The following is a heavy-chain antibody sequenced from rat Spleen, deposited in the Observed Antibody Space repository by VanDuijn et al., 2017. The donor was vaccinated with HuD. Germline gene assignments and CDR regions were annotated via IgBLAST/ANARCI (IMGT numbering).Heavy chain of an antibody. CDR1: GFTFSIYG. J-gene: IGHJ2*01. CDR2: ISYDGSST. V-gene: IGHV5-29*01. CDR3: ARGGFFRY. D-gene: IGHD1-6*01. Sequence: EVQVVDHGGGLEQPGRSLKLSCAPSGFTFSIYGLAWVRQAPKKGLEWVATISYDGSSTYYRDSVKGRFTISRDTAQNTLYLQMNSLRSEDTATYYCARGGFFRYWGQGVMVTVSS.